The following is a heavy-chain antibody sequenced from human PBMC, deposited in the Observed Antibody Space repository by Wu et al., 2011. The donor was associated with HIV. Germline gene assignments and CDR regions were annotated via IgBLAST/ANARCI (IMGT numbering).Heavy chain of an antibody. D-gene: IGHD1-26*01. CDR2: FIPIFGTA. CDR3: ARGLIISTEWELQNFFDY. J-gene: IGHJ4*02. V-gene: IGHV1-69*01. CDR1: GYTFTTYG. Sequence: QVQLVQSGAEVKEPGASVTVSCKASGYTFTTYGISWVRQAPGQGLEWMGGFIPIFGTANYAQKFQGRVTITADESTSTAYMGLSSLRSEDTAVYYCARGLIISTEWELQNFFDYWGQGTLVTVSS.